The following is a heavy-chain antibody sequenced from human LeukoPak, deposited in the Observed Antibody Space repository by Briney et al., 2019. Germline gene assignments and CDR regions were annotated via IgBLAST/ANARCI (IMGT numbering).Heavy chain of an antibody. CDR1: GGSISSYY. Sequence: SETLSLTCTASGGSISSYYWSWIRQPAGKGLEWIGRISSSGTTNYNPSLKSRVTMSVDTSENQFSLKLSSVTAADTAMYYCARDSGSGNFDYWGQGTLVTVSS. V-gene: IGHV4-4*07. CDR3: ARDSGSGNFDY. J-gene: IGHJ4*02. CDR2: ISSSGTT. D-gene: IGHD3-10*01.